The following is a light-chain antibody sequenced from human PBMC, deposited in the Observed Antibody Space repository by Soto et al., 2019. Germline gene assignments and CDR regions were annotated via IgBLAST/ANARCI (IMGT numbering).Light chain of an antibody. CDR1: QSVSSY. J-gene: IGKJ4*01. CDR3: QQRSNWPLT. V-gene: IGKV3-11*01. Sequence: EIVLTQSPATLSLSPGERATLSCRASQSVSSYLAWYQQKPGQAPRLLIYDASNRATGIPARFSGSGSGTDFTLTISSLEPVDFAVYFCQQRSNWPLTFGGGTKVDIK. CDR2: DAS.